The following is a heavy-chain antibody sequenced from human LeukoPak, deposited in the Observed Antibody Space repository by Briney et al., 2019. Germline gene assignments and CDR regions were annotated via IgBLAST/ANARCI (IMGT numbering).Heavy chain of an antibody. CDR1: RFTFINAW. V-gene: IGHV3-15*01. CDR2: IKSKADGETT. CDR3: AIDEPNYAPYDFDY. J-gene: IGHJ4*02. Sequence: GGSLRLSCAASRFTFINAWMNWVRQAPGKGLEWVGRIKSKADGETTDYAAPVKGRLTISGDDSNNMVYLQMSSLKVEDTAVYYCAIDEPNYAPYDFDYWGQGTLVTVSS. D-gene: IGHD4/OR15-4a*01.